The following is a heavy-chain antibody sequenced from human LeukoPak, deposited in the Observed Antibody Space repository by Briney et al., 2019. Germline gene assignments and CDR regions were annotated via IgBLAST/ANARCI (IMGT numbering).Heavy chain of an antibody. Sequence: ASVKVSCKASGHTFTSYYMHWVRQAPGQGLEWMGIINPSGGSTSYAQKFQGRVTMTRDTSTSTVYMELSSLRSEDTAVYYCARDLSEMTTVGWFDPWGQGTLVTVSS. J-gene: IGHJ5*02. CDR1: GHTFTSYY. CDR3: ARDLSEMTTVGWFDP. CDR2: INPSGGST. V-gene: IGHV1-46*01. D-gene: IGHD4-11*01.